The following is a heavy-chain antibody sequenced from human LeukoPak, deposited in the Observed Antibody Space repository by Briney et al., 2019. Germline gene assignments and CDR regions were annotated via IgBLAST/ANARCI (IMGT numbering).Heavy chain of an antibody. J-gene: IGHJ6*03. V-gene: IGHV1-8*01. Sequence: GASVKVSRKASGYTFTSYDINWVRQATGQGLEWMGWMNPNSGNTGYAQKFQGRVTMTRNTSISTAYMELSSLRSEDTAVYYCARGTHRDIVLMVYAIDYYYYMDVWGKGTTVTVSS. CDR3: ARGTHRDIVLMVYAIDYYYYMDV. CDR1: GYTFTSYD. D-gene: IGHD2-8*01. CDR2: MNPNSGNT.